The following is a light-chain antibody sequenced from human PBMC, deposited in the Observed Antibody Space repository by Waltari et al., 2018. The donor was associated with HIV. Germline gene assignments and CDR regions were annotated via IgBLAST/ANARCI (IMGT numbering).Light chain of an antibody. CDR2: DVT. Sequence: QSVLTQPASVSGAPGHSITISCTGTASDFGDYNYVSWYQQLPGKAPKLVIYDVTQRPSGISHRFSGSRSGTTASLTISGLQAEDEADYDCSSYARNSPWLFGGGTKLTVL. CDR3: SSYARNSPWL. CDR1: ASDFGDYNY. J-gene: IGLJ2*01. V-gene: IGLV2-14*03.